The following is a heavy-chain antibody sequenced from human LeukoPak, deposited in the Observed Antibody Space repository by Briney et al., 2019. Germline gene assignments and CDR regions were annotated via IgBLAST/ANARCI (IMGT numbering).Heavy chain of an antibody. V-gene: IGHV3-23*01. CDR2: ISDSGGST. D-gene: IGHD5-18*01. J-gene: IGHJ4*02. Sequence: NPGGSLRLSCAVSGITLSNYGMTWVRQAPGKGLEWVAGISDSGGSTNYADSVKGRFTISRDNPKNTLYLQMNSLRAEDTAVYYCARDMDTAMVTIPHYWGQGTLVTVSS. CDR3: ARDMDTAMVTIPHY. CDR1: GITLSNYG.